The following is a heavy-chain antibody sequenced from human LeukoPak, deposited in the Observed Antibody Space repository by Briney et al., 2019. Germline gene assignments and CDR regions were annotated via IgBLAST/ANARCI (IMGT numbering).Heavy chain of an antibody. CDR3: ARDFSRGIDY. Sequence: ASVKVSCKASGYTFTGYYIHWVRQAPGQGLEWMGWINPNSGDTNYAQKFQGRVTMTRDTSISTAYMELSSLRSDDTAVYYCARDFSRGIDYWGQGTLVTVSS. J-gene: IGHJ4*02. V-gene: IGHV1-2*02. CDR2: INPNSGDT. D-gene: IGHD1-26*01. CDR1: GYTFTGYY.